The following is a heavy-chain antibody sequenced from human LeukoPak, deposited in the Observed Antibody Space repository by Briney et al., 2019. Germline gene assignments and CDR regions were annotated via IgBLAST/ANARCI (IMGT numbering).Heavy chain of an antibody. J-gene: IGHJ4*02. CDR3: ARDLIVGATNY. CDR2: IIPIFGTA. CDR1: GGTFSSYA. D-gene: IGHD1-26*01. Sequence: ASVKVSCKASGGTFSSYAISWVRQAPGQGLEWMGGIIPIFGTANYAQKLQGRVTMTTDTSTSTAYMELRSLRSDDTAVYYCARDLIVGATNYWGQGTLVIVSS. V-gene: IGHV1-69*05.